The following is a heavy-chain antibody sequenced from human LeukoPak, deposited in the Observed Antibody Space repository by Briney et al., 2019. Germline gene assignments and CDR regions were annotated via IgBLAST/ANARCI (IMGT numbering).Heavy chain of an antibody. CDR3: ARPAVAGLRAGGYDY. J-gene: IGHJ4*02. D-gene: IGHD6-19*01. CDR1: GFTFSSYG. Sequence: GGSLRLSCVASGFTFSSYGMHWVRQAPGKGLEWVSLIWHDGSNKYYAESVKGRFTISRDNAKNTLYLQMNSLRVEDTAVYYCARPAVAGLRAGGYDYWGQGTLVTVSS. V-gene: IGHV3-33*01. CDR2: IWHDGSNK.